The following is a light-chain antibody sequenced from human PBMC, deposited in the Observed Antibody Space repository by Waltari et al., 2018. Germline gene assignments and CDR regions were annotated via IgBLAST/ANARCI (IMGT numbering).Light chain of an antibody. CDR2: EET. V-gene: IGLV1-51*02. CDR3: GTWDSSLSGAV. Sequence: QSVLTQPPSVSAAPGQRVTISCSGGSSNIGHNYVSWYRQFPGTAPKLLIYEETERPSGIPGRFSGSKSGTSATLDITGLQAGDEADYYCGTWDSSLSGAVFGGGTHLTVL. J-gene: IGLJ7*01. CDR1: SSNIGHNY.